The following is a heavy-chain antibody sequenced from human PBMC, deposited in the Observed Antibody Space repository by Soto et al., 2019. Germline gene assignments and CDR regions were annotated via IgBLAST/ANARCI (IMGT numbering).Heavy chain of an antibody. CDR2: MNHNSGNT. V-gene: IGHV1-8*01. Sequence: QVQLVQSGAEVKKPGASVKVSCKASGYTFTNYNINWVRQATGQGLEWMGWMNHNSGNTGYSQKFQGRDTMPRSTSIITDYMERSSMSSDDTAVYHCAREDYHGPGTYAYWGQGTLLTVSS. J-gene: IGHJ4*02. CDR3: AREDYHGPGTYAY. D-gene: IGHD3-10*01. CDR1: GYTFTNYN.